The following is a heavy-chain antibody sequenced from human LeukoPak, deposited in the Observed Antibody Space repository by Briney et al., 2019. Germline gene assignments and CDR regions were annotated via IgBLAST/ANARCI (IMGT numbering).Heavy chain of an antibody. J-gene: IGHJ6*02. Sequence: KASETLSLTCTVSGGSISSYYWSWIRQPPGKGLEWIGYIYYSGSTNYNPSLKSRVTISVDTSKNQFSLKLSSVTAADTAVYYCARGGYSYGFQYYYYYYGMDVWGQGTTVTVSS. CDR3: ARGGYSYGFQYYYYYYGMDV. V-gene: IGHV4-59*08. CDR2: IYYSGST. D-gene: IGHD5-18*01. CDR1: GGSISSYY.